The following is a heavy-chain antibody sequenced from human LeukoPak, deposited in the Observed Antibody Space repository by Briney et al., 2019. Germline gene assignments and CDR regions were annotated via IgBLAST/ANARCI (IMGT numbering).Heavy chain of an antibody. CDR2: IYSGGST. CDR3: ARVPFLGYCSSTSCRDI. V-gene: IGHV3-66*01. CDR1: GFTVSSNY. J-gene: IGHJ3*02. Sequence: PGGSLRLSCAASGFTVSSNYMSWVRQAPGKGQEWVSVIYSGGSTYYADSVKGRFTISRDNSKNTLYLQMNSLRAEDTAVYYCARVPFLGYCSSTSCRDIWGQGTMVTVSS. D-gene: IGHD2-2*01.